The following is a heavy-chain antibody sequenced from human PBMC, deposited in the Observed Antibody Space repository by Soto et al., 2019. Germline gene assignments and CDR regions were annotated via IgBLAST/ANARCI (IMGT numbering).Heavy chain of an antibody. CDR2: IYYSGST. J-gene: IGHJ6*02. V-gene: IGHV4-31*11. D-gene: IGHD3-10*01. Sequence: QVQLQESGPGLVKSSQTLSLTCAVSGGSISSGGNYWSWIRQHPGKGREWIGYIYYSGSTYYNPSLKSRVTISVDTSKNQFSLKLNSVTAADTAVYYCARARMVRGVIYYYGMDVWGQGTTVTVSS. CDR3: ARARMVRGVIYYYGMDV. CDR1: GGSISSGGNY.